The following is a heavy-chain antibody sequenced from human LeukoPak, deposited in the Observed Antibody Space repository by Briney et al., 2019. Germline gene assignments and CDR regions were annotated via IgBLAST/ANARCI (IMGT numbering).Heavy chain of an antibody. CDR1: GFTFSNAW. CDR2: IKSKTDGGTT. CDR3: TTSPPPYDFWSGYSYYFDY. D-gene: IGHD3-3*01. J-gene: IGHJ4*02. Sequence: PGGSLRLSCAASGFTFSNAWMSWVRQAPGKGLEWVGRIKSKTDGGTTDYAAPVKGRFTISRDDSKNTLYLQMNSLKTEDTAVYYCTTSPPPYDFWSGYSYYFDYWGQGTLVTVSS. V-gene: IGHV3-15*01.